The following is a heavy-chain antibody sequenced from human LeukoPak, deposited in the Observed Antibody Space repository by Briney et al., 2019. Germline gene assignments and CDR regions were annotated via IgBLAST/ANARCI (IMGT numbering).Heavy chain of an antibody. CDR2: INPNSGGT. V-gene: IGHV1-2*07. D-gene: IGHD6-13*01. Sequence: ASVKVSCKASGYTFTGYYMHWVRQAPGQGLEWMGWINPNSGGTNYAHKFQGRVTMTRDTSISTAYMELSRLRSDDTAVYYCARDRGIATNWFDPWGQGTLVTVSS. J-gene: IGHJ5*02. CDR1: GYTFTGYY. CDR3: ARDRGIATNWFDP.